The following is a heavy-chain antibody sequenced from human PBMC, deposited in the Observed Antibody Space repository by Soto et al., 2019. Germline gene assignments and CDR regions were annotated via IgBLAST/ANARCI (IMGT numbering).Heavy chain of an antibody. D-gene: IGHD5-12*01. Sequence: QVQLQESGPGLVKPSETLSLTCTVSGGSISSYYWSWIRQPPGMGLEWIGWIYYSGSSNYNPSLNSRGTISVDTDENQFSLKPSSVTAADTAVYYCARLLRPYYFDYWGQGTLVTVSS. J-gene: IGHJ4*02. V-gene: IGHV4-59*01. CDR3: ARLLRPYYFDY. CDR2: IYYSGSS. CDR1: GGSISSYY.